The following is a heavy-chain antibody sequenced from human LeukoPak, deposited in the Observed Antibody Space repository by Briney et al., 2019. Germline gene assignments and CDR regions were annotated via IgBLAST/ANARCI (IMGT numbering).Heavy chain of an antibody. CDR3: AKLNWNDAANY. Sequence: PGGSLRLSCAASGFTLKNSRINWVRQAPGKGLEWVSGISYSGATYYADSVKGRFIISRDNSKDTVYLQMNSLRVEDTAVYSCAKLNWNDAANYWGQGTLVTVSS. CDR2: ISYSGAT. D-gene: IGHD1-1*01. CDR1: GFTLKNSR. V-gene: IGHV3-23*01. J-gene: IGHJ4*02.